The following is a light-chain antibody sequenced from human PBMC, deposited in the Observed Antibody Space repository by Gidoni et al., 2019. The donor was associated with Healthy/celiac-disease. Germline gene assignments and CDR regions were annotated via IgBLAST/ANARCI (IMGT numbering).Light chain of an antibody. V-gene: IGKV1-39*01. CDR3: QQSYSTPHT. CDR1: QSISSY. Sequence: DIQMTQSPSSLSASVGDRVTITCRASQSISSYLNSCQQKPVNAPKLLIYAASSLQSGVPSRVSGSGSGTDLTLTISGLQPEDFANYYCQQSYSTPHTFGQGTKLEIK. CDR2: AAS. J-gene: IGKJ2*01.